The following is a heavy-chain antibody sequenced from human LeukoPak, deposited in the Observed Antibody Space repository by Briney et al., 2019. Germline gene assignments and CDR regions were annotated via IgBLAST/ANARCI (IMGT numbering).Heavy chain of an antibody. CDR3: ATGTNYYYGMDV. J-gene: IGHJ6*02. D-gene: IGHD1-14*01. CDR1: GYTFTSYD. Sequence: ASVKVSCKASGYTFTSYDINWVRQATGQGRECMGWMNPNSGNTGYAQKFQGRVPMTTNTSISTAYMELSKLRSEDTAVYYCATGTNYYYGMDVWGQGTTVTVSS. V-gene: IGHV1-8*01. CDR2: MNPNSGNT.